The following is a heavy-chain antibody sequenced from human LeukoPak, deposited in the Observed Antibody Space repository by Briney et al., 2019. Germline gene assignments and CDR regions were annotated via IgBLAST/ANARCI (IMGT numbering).Heavy chain of an antibody. J-gene: IGHJ4*02. D-gene: IGHD3-16*01. CDR1: GFTFSSYG. CDR3: ARDYDNLYYFDY. CDR2: ISYDGSNK. Sequence: GGSLRLSCAASGFTFSSYGMHWVRQAPGKGLEWVAVISYDGSNKYYADSVKGRFTISRDNSKNTLYLQMNSLRAEDTAVYYCARDYDNLYYFDYWGQGTLVTVSS. V-gene: IGHV3-30*19.